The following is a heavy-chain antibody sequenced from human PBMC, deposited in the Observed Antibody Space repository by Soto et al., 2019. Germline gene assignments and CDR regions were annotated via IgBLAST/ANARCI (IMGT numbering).Heavy chain of an antibody. D-gene: IGHD1-1*01. CDR2: ISYDGSNQ. J-gene: IGHJ4*02. V-gene: IGHV3-30-3*01. Sequence: QVQVVESGGGVVQPGRSLRLSCAASGFTFSSHAMHWVRQAPGKGLEWVAFISYDGSNQHYADSVKGRFTISRDNSENTLYSQMNSLRGEDTAMYYCARDLGAWKFDYWGQGTLVTVSS. CDR1: GFTFSSHA. CDR3: ARDLGAWKFDY.